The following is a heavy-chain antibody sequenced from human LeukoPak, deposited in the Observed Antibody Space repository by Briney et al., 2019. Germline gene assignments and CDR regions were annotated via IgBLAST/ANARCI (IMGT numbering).Heavy chain of an antibody. V-gene: IGHV3-7*01. CDR2: IKQDGSEK. Sequence: GGSLRLSCAASGFSFSSYWMSWVRQAPGKGLEWVANIKQDGSEKSYVDSVKGRFTISRDNAKNSLYLQMNSLRAEDTAVYYCARVRGYYRYDAFVIWGQGTMVIVSS. D-gene: IGHD4-17*01. CDR3: ARVRGYYRYDAFVI. CDR1: GFSFSSYW. J-gene: IGHJ3*02.